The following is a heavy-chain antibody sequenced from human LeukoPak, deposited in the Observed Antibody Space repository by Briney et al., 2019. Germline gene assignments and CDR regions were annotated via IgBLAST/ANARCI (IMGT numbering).Heavy chain of an antibody. Sequence: PGGSLRLSCAASGFTFSSYAMHWVRQAPGKGLEWVAVISYDGSNKHYADSVKGRFTISRDNSKNTLYLQMNSLRADDTAVYYCAKDKFSVAVVADRLKWFDPWGQGTLVTVSS. CDR2: ISYDGSNK. CDR1: GFTFSSYA. D-gene: IGHD2-15*01. J-gene: IGHJ5*02. CDR3: AKDKFSVAVVADRLKWFDP. V-gene: IGHV3-30*04.